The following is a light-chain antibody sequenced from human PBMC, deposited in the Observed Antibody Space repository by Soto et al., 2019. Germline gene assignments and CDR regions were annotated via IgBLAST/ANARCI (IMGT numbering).Light chain of an antibody. CDR1: QGISNN. CDR2: AAS. CDR3: QKYDSAPLT. V-gene: IGKV1-27*01. J-gene: IGKJ4*01. Sequence: DIQMTQSPSSLSASVGDRVTIACRASQGISNNLAWYQQKPGKVPKLLIYAASTLESGVPSRFSGSRSGTDFTLTISSLQPEDVASYYCQKYDSAPLTFGGGTKVEIK.